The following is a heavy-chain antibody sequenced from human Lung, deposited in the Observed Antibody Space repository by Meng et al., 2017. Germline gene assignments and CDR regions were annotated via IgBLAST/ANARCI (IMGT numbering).Heavy chain of an antibody. CDR3: VKAVTVAGHH. CDR2: IDESGTTR. J-gene: IGHJ5*02. V-gene: IGHV3-48*03. Sequence: GESLKISCLTSGFIFRNSEFNWVRLAPGRGLEWESYIDESGTTRYYADFERGRFTITSDNAENSVFLQMHSLRGEDTAVYYCVKAVTVAGHHWGQGTMVTVSS. D-gene: IGHD6-19*01. CDR1: GFIFRNSE.